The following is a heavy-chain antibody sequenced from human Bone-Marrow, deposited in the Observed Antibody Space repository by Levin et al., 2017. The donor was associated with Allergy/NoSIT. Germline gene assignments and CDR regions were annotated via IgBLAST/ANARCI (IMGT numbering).Heavy chain of an antibody. CDR3: ARASFEEHGGVHQTGTTVTTLTQADYYYGMDV. CDR2: ISSSGSTI. J-gene: IGHJ6*02. CDR1: GFTFSSYE. Sequence: GESLKISCAASGFTFSSYEMNWVRQAPGKGLEWVSYISSSGSTIYYADSVKGRFTISRDNAKNSLYLQMNSLRAEDTAVYYCARASFEEHGGVHQTGTTVTTLTQADYYYGMDVWGQGTTVTVSS. D-gene: IGHD4-17*01. V-gene: IGHV3-48*03.